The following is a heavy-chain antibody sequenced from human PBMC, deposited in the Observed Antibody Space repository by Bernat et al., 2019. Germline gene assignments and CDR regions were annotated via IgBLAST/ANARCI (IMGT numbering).Heavy chain of an antibody. CDR2: IKSKTDGATT. Sequence: EVQLVESGGGLVKPGGSLSLSCAASGFTFSNAWMSWVRQAPGKGLEWVGRIKSKTDGATTDYAAPVKGRFTISRDDSKNTLYLQMNSLKTEDTAVYYCTTAASSHPWGQGTLVTVSS. V-gene: IGHV3-15*01. CDR1: GFTFSNAW. CDR3: TTAASSHP. J-gene: IGHJ5*02.